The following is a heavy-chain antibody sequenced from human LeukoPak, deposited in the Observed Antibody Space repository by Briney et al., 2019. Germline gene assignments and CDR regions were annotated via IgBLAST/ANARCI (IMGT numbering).Heavy chain of an antibody. J-gene: IGHJ4*02. D-gene: IGHD3-10*01. CDR3: ARALDTNVLFGAY. Sequence: ASVKVSCKPSGYTFTNFDITWVRQASGQGLEWMGWMSPYSGTTGSAQKFQGRVTMTRNTSINSAYLEIKNLTSDDTAVYYCARALDTNVLFGAYWGQGTPVTVSS. CDR2: MSPYSGTT. CDR1: GYTFTNFD. V-gene: IGHV1-8*01.